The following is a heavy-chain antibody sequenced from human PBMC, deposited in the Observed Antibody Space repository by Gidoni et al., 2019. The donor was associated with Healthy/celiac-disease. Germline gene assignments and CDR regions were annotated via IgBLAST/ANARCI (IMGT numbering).Heavy chain of an antibody. J-gene: IGHJ4*02. CDR3: ARKGVLDRPGFDY. Sequence: EVQLVESGGGLVQPGGSLRLSCAASGFTFSIYWMSWVRQAPGKGLEWVANIKQDGSEKYYVDSVKGRFTISRDNAKNSLYLQMNSLRAEDTAVYYCARKGVLDRPGFDYWGQGTLVTVSS. CDR1: GFTFSIYW. D-gene: IGHD3-16*01. CDR2: IKQDGSEK. V-gene: IGHV3-7*01.